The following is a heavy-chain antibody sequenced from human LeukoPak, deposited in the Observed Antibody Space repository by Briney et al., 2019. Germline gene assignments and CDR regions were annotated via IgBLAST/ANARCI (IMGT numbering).Heavy chain of an antibody. V-gene: IGHV4-39*01. D-gene: IGHD2-2*02. CDR2: IYYRGST. CDR1: GGSISSSSYY. Sequence: SETLSLTCTVSGGSISSSSYYWGWIRQPPGKGLEWIGSIYYRGSTYYNPSLKSRVTISVDTSKNQFSLKLSSVTAADTAVYYCARHCSSTSCYTSLDIVATSYWGQGTLVTVSS. CDR3: ARHCSSTSCYTSLDIVATSY. J-gene: IGHJ4*02.